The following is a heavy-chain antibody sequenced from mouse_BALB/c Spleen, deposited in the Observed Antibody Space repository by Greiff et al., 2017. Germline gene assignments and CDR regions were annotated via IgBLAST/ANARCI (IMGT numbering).Heavy chain of an antibody. D-gene: IGHD3-2*01. CDR1: GYSITSGYS. CDR2: IHYSGST. Sequence: EVKLQESGPDLVKPSQSLSLTCTVTGYSITSGYSWHWIRQFPGNKLEWMGYIHYSGSTNYNPSLKSRISITRDTSKNQFFLQLNSVTTEDTATYYCARCPTARATWFDYWGQGTTLTVSS. CDR3: ARCPTARATWFDY. J-gene: IGHJ2*01. V-gene: IGHV3-1*02.